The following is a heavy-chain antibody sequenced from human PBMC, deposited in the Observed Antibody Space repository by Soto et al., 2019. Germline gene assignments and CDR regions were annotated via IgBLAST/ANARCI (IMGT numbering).Heavy chain of an antibody. Sequence: EVQLLESGGGLVQPGGSLRLSCAASGFTFSSYAMSWVRQAPGKGLEWVSAISGSGGSTYYADSVKGRFTISRDNSKNTLYLQMYSLRAEDTAIYYCVRDRTLLVPTSIDYWGHGTLVTVSS. J-gene: IGHJ4*01. D-gene: IGHD3-3*01. V-gene: IGHV3-23*01. CDR2: ISGSGGST. CDR1: GFTFSSYA. CDR3: VRDRTLLVPTSIDY.